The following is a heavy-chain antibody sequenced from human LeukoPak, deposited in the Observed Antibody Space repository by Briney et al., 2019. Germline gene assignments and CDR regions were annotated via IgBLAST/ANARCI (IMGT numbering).Heavy chain of an antibody. J-gene: IGHJ4*01. CDR3: AKSGGYGLIDY. CDR2: IYYSGST. D-gene: IGHD1-26*01. CDR1: GGSISSSSYY. V-gene: IGHV4-39*01. Sequence: SETLSLTCTVSGGSISSSSYYWGWIRQPPGKGLEWIGSIYYSGSTYYNASLKSRVAISLDTSRNQVSLKLNSVTATDTAVYYCAKSGGYGLIDYWGQGTLVSVSS.